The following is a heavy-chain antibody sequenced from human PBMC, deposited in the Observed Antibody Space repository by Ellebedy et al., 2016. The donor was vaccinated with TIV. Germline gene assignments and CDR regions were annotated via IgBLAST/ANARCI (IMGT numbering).Heavy chain of an antibody. CDR2: IWYDGSNK. CDR3: TRGTPADFDY. CDR1: GFTFRTYG. V-gene: IGHV3-33*01. Sequence: GESLKISCAASGFTFRTYGMHWVRQAPGKGLEWLAVIWYDGSNKNYADSVKGRFTISRDNSRNTLYLQMNSLRAEDTAVYYCTRGTPADFDYWGQGTLGTVAS. J-gene: IGHJ4*02. D-gene: IGHD2-15*01.